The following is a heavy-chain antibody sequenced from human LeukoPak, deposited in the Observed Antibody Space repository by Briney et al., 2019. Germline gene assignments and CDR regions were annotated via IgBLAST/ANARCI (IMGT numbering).Heavy chain of an antibody. CDR3: ARFLPQKWELPGKWLDP. CDR1: GYTFSSHG. V-gene: IGHV1-18*01. D-gene: IGHD1-26*01. J-gene: IGHJ5*02. Sequence: ASVKVSCKASGYTFSSHGITWVRQAPGQGLEWMGWISTYNGHTNYAQKLQGRVTTTTDTSTNTAYMELRSLRFDDTAVYYCARFLPQKWELPGKWLDPWGQGTLVTVSS. CDR2: ISTYNGHT.